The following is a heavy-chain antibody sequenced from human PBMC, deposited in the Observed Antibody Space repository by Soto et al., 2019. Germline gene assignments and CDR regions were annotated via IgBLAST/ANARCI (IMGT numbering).Heavy chain of an antibody. CDR1: GGSISSGGYY. CDR3: ARVLRYYYGSGSHPDY. J-gene: IGHJ4*02. Sequence: TSETLSLTCTVSGGSISSGGYYWSWIRQHPGKGLEWIGYIYYSGSTYYNPSLKSRVTISLDTSKNQFSLKLSSVTAADTAVYYCARVLRYYYGSGSHPDYWGQGTLVTVSS. V-gene: IGHV4-31*03. CDR2: IYYSGST. D-gene: IGHD3-10*01.